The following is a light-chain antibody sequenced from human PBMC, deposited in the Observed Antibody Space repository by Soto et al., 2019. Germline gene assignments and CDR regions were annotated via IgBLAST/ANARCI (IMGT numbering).Light chain of an antibody. CDR3: QQYNVWPLT. CDR2: VAS. Sequence: EIVMTQSPVTLSVSPGDRATLSCRASQSVNSNLAWYQQKPGQTPKLLIYVASTRATGIPARFSGSGSGTEFTLTISSLKSEDFAVYYWQQYNVWPLTFGGGTEVEFK. V-gene: IGKV3-15*01. J-gene: IGKJ4*01. CDR1: QSVNSN.